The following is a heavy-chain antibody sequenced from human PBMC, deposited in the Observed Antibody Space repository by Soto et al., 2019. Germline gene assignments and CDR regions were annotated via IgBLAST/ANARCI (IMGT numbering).Heavy chain of an antibody. CDR2: IDWDDDK. J-gene: IGHJ6*02. Sequence: GPTLVNPTQTLTLTCTFSGFSLSTSGMCVSWIRQPPGKALEWLALIDWDDDKYYSTSLKTRLTISKDTSKNQVVLTMTNMDPVDTATYYCARIRDWNYIGSVDNYYHYGMDVWGQGTTVTVSS. V-gene: IGHV2-70*01. CDR3: ARIRDWNYIGSVDNYYHYGMDV. D-gene: IGHD1-7*01. CDR1: GFSLSTSGMC.